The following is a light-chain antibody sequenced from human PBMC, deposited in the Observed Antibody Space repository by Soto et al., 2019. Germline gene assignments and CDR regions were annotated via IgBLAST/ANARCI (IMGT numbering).Light chain of an antibody. V-gene: IGKV1-39*01. Sequence: DVQMTQSPSSLSASVGDRVTITCRASQSIASFLNWYQQRPGTAPKLLIYATSNLESGVPSRFSGRGSATDFTLSINSLQPEDFATYFCQQTYTMPMTFGQGTRLEMK. J-gene: IGKJ2*01. CDR2: ATS. CDR1: QSIASF. CDR3: QQTYTMPMT.